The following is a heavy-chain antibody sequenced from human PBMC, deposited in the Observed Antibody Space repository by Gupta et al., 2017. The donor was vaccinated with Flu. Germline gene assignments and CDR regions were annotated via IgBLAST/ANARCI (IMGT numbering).Heavy chain of an antibody. Sequence: EVQLLESGGGLLQPGGSLRLCCAASAFAFSNHDMTWVRQAPGKGLEWLSGIGSSGDITYYIDSVKGRFTISRDNSENTLYLQMNSLRXEXTAVYYXAKSKDTSGWFVYWGQGTLVTVSS. CDR3: AKSKDTSGWFVY. V-gene: IGHV3-23*01. CDR2: IGSSGDIT. D-gene: IGHD6-19*01. J-gene: IGHJ4*02. CDR1: AFAFSNHD.